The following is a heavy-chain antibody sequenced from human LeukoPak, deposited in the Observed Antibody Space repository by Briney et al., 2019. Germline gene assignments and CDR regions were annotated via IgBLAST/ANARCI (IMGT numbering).Heavy chain of an antibody. V-gene: IGHV3-9*01. J-gene: IGHJ4*02. D-gene: IGHD6-13*01. CDR2: ISWNSDHV. Sequence: GGSLRLSCAASGFNFDDNAMHWVRQAPGKGLEWVAGISWNSDHVVYADSVKGRFTISRDNAKNTLYLQMNSLRAEDTAMYYCAKDGKWAAAGMYYFDYWGQGTLVTVSS. CDR1: GFNFDDNA. CDR3: AKDGKWAAAGMYYFDY.